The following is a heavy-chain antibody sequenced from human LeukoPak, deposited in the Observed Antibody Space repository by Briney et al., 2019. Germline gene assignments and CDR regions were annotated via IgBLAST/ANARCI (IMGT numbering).Heavy chain of an antibody. CDR1: GYTFISYG. V-gene: IGHV1-18*01. CDR3: ARGSHDYGDYFILPFDY. Sequence: ASVTVSCKASGYTFISYGISWVRQAPGQGLEWMGWISAYNGNTNYAQKLQGRVTMTTDTSTSTAYMELRSLRSDDTAVYYCARGSHDYGDYFILPFDYWGQGTLVTVSS. CDR2: ISAYNGNT. J-gene: IGHJ4*02. D-gene: IGHD4-17*01.